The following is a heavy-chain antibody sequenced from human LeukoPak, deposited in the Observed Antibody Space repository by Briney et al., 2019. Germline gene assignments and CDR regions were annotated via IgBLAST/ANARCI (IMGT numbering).Heavy chain of an antibody. D-gene: IGHD3-10*01. CDR2: ISWNSGSI. CDR1: GFTFDDYA. CDR3: AKGGGRISKPFDP. Sequence: GRSLRLSCAASGFTFDDYAMHWVRQAPGKGLEWVSGISWNSGSIGYVDSVKGRFTISRDNAKNSLYLQMNSLRAEDMALYYCAKGGGRISKPFDPWGQGTLVTVSS. J-gene: IGHJ5*02. V-gene: IGHV3-9*03.